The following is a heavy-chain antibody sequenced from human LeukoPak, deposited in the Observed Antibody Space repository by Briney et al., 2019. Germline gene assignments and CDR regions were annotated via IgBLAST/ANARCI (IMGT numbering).Heavy chain of an antibody. CDR2: ISSSSSHM. Sequence: GSLRLSCAASGFTFNSYSMYWVRQAPGKGLEWVSSISSSSSHMFYADSVKGRFSISRDNADNSLYLQMNSLRAEDTAVYYCVRDSGSSYGYYFLHWGQGTLVTVSS. CDR3: VRDSGSSYGYYFLH. D-gene: IGHD1-26*01. CDR1: GFTFNSYS. V-gene: IGHV3-21*01. J-gene: IGHJ1*01.